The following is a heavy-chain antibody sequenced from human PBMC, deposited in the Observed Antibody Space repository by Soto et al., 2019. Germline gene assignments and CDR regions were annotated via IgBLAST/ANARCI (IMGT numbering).Heavy chain of an antibody. D-gene: IGHD6-13*01. J-gene: IGHJ4*01. CDR2: IYYRGNT. CDR1: HDSVSIDPFY. CDR3: SRSGYGSSDFDP. Sequence: TLSLTCTVSHDSVSIDPFYWTWIRQNPGKCLEWIGYIYYRGNTYYRPSLKSRVSISIDTSHTQLSLRLTAVTAAEPAVYYCSRSGYGSSDFDPRGQG. V-gene: IGHV4-31*03.